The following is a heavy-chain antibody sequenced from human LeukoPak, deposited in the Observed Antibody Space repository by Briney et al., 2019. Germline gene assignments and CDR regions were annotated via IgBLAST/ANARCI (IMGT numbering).Heavy chain of an antibody. V-gene: IGHV3-64D*09. J-gene: IGHJ4*02. D-gene: IGHD1-26*01. CDR2: ISSNGGST. Sequence: GESLRLSCSASGFTFSSYAMHWVRQAPGKGLEYVSAISSNGGSTYYADSVKGRFTISRDNSKNTLYLRMSSLRAEDTAVYYCVKGHLVWELGDYFDYWGQGTLVTVSS. CDR1: GFTFSSYA. CDR3: VKGHLVWELGDYFDY.